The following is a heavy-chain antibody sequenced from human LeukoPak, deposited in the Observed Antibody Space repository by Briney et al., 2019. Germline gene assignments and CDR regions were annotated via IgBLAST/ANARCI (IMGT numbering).Heavy chain of an antibody. V-gene: IGHV3-30*04. CDR1: GFTFSSYA. CDR2: ISYDGSNK. D-gene: IGHD6-19*01. Sequence: GGSLRLSCAASGFTFSSYAMHWVRQAPGKGLEWVAVISYDGSNKYYADSVKGRFTISRDNSKNTLYLQMNSLRAEDTAVYYCAKWGLEQQWLVYAEYFQHWGQGTLVTVSS. CDR3: AKWGLEQQWLVYAEYFQH. J-gene: IGHJ1*01.